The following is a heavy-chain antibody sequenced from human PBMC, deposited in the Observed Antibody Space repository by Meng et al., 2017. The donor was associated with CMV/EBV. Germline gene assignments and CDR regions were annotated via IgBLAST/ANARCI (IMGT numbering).Heavy chain of an antibody. CDR3: ARVTVMLPYAKDFGY. J-gene: IGHJ4*02. CDR2: IDPNSGAT. V-gene: IGHV1-2*02. Sequence: ASVKVSCKAFGYTFTSYYIHWVRQAPGQGLEWMGWIDPNSGATNYAQKFQGRVTMTRDTSISTSYMELSRLKSDDTAVYYCARVTVMLPYAKDFGYWGQGTLVTVSS. D-gene: IGHD2-8*01. CDR1: GYTFTSYY.